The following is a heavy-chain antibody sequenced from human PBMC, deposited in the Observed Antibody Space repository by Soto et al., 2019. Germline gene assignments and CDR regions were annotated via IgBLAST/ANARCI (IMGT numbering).Heavy chain of an antibody. J-gene: IGHJ6*02. CDR3: ARVSEYSRDGNYKYYYYYGMDV. CDR1: GGSISSGDYY. Sequence: SETLSLTCTVSGGSISSGDYYWSWIRQPPGKGLEWIGYIYYSGSTYYNPSLKSRVTISVDTSKNQFSLKLSSVTAADTAVYYCARVSEYSRDGNYKYYYYYGMDVWGQGTTVTVYS. V-gene: IGHV4-30-4*01. D-gene: IGHD6-6*01. CDR2: IYYSGST.